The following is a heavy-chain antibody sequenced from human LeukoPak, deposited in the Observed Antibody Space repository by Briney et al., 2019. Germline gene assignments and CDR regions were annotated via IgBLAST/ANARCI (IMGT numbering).Heavy chain of an antibody. J-gene: IGHJ4*02. CDR3: ASGVAAAGTESY. Sequence: GGSLRLSCAASGFSFSTYWMSWVRQAPGKGLEWVSYISSSGSTIYYADSVKGRFTISRDNAKNSLYLQMNSLRAEDTAVYYCASGVAAAGTESYWGQGTLVTVSS. CDR2: ISSSGSTI. D-gene: IGHD6-13*01. V-gene: IGHV3-11*01. CDR1: GFSFSTYW.